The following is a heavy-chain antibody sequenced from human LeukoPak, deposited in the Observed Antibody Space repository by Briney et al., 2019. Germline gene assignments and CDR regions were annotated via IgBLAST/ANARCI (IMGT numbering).Heavy chain of an antibody. CDR2: ISWNSGSI. J-gene: IGHJ6*03. CDR1: GSTFDDYA. Sequence: GGFLRLSCAASGSTFDDYAMHWVRQAPGKGLEWVSGISWNSGSIGYADSVKGRFTISRDNAKNSLYLQMNSLRAEDTALYYCAREVSVGYSYYMDVWGKGTTVTISS. V-gene: IGHV3-9*01. D-gene: IGHD2-2*01. CDR3: AREVSVGYSYYMDV.